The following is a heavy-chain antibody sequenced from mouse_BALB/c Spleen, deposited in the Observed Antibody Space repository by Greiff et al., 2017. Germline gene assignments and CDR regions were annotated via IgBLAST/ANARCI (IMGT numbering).Heavy chain of an antibody. Sequence: VKLVESGPGLVAPSQSLSITCTVSGFSLTSYGVHWVRQPPGKGLEWLGVIWAGGSTNYKSALMSRLSISKDNSKSQVFLKMNSLQTDDTAMYYCARAFYGNYAMDYWGQGTSVTVSS. J-gene: IGHJ4*01. CDR2: IWAGGST. CDR1: GFSLTSYG. D-gene: IGHD2-1*01. CDR3: ARAFYGNYAMDY. V-gene: IGHV2-9*02.